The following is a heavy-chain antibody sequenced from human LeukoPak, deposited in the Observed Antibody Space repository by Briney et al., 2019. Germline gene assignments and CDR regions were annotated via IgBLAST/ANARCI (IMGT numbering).Heavy chain of an antibody. CDR1: VGSITTTNYY. V-gene: IGHV4-39*01. J-gene: IGHJ5*02. CDR2: MYHSGIT. D-gene: IGHD6-13*01. CDR3: ARQDYSSPEGWFDP. Sequence: SETLSLTCTVSVGSITTTNYYWAWIRQPPGRGLEWIGSMYHSGITYYNSSLKSRVTMSVDTSKDQFSLKLISVTAADTAVYYCARQDYSSPEGWFDPWGHGTLVTVSS.